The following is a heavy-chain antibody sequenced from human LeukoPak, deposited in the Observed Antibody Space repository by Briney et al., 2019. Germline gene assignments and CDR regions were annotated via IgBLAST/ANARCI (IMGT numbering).Heavy chain of an antibody. J-gene: IGHJ4*02. D-gene: IGHD3-22*01. CDR2: IYPGDSDI. CDR3: AGSSHYDSSGYYPYYFDY. CDR1: GYSFTNYW. Sequence: GESLKISCKGSGYSFTNYWIGWVRQMPGKGLERMGIIYPGDSDIRYSPSFQGQVTFSADKSISTAYLQWSSLKASDTAMYYCAGSSHYDSSGYYPYYFDYWGQGTLVTVSS. V-gene: IGHV5-51*01.